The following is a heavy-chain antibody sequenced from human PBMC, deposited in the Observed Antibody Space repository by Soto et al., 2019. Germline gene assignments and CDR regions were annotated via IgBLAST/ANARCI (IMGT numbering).Heavy chain of an antibody. D-gene: IGHD6-19*01. CDR1: GYSFTSYW. V-gene: IGHV5-51*03. CDR2: IYPGDSDT. J-gene: IGHJ6*02. Sequence: GKSLKISCKGSGYSFTSYWIGWVRQMPGKGLEWMGIIYPGDSDTRYSPSFQGQVTISADKSISTAYLQWSSLKASDTAMYYCARSNSGLVVYYGMDVWGQGTTVTAP. CDR3: ARSNSGLVVYYGMDV.